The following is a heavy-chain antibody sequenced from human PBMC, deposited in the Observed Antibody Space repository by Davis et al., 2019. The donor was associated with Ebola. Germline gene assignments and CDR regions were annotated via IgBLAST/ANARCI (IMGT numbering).Heavy chain of an antibody. CDR1: GFTFSSYW. V-gene: IGHV3-74*01. D-gene: IGHD6-19*01. CDR2: INNDGSST. Sequence: GESLKISCAASGFTFSSYWMHWVRQAPGKGLVWVSRINNDGSSTSYADSVKGRFTISRDNAKNTLYLQMNSLRAEDTAVYYCARDAPYSSGYDYWCQGTLVTVSS. J-gene: IGHJ4*02. CDR3: ARDAPYSSGYDY.